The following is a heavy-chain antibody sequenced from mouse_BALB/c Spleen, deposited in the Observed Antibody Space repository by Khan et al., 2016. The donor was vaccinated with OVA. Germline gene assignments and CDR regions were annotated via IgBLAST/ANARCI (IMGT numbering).Heavy chain of an antibody. V-gene: IGHV1-7*01. CDR1: GYTFTSYW. CDR3: ARDRIDY. J-gene: IGHJ2*01. Sequence: VQLQESGAELAKPGASVKMSCKASGYTFTSYWMHWIKQRPGPDLEWIGYINPTSGYTDYNQKFKDKATLTADKSSSTAYMQLNSLTSDDSAVYYCARDRIDYGGQGTTLTVSS. CDR2: INPTSGYT.